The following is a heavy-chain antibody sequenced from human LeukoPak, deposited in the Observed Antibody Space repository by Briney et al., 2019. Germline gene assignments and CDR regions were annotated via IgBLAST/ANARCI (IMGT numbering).Heavy chain of an antibody. D-gene: IGHD4-17*01. Sequence: GASVKVSCKASGYTFTAYYIHWVRQAPGQGLEWTGWINPNSGGTNYAQKFQGRVTMTRDTSISTAYMELSRLRSDDTAVYYCARHNYGDYGGLDYWGQGTLVTVAS. CDR2: INPNSGGT. V-gene: IGHV1-2*02. CDR3: ARHNYGDYGGLDY. J-gene: IGHJ4*02. CDR1: GYTFTAYY.